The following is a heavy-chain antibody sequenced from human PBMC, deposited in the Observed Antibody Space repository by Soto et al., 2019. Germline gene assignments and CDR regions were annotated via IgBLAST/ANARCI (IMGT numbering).Heavy chain of an antibody. CDR2: IDPSDSYT. D-gene: IGHD3-22*01. Sequence: GESLKISCKGSGYSFTSYWISWVRQMPGKGLEWMGRIDPSDSYTNYSPSFQGHVTISADKSISTAYLQWSSLKASDTAMYYCARLNYYDSSGYYFDYWGQGTLVTVSS. J-gene: IGHJ4*02. CDR3: ARLNYYDSSGYYFDY. V-gene: IGHV5-10-1*01. CDR1: GYSFTSYW.